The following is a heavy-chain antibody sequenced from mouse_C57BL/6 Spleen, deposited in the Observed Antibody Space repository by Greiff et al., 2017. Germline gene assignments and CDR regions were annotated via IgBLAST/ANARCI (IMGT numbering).Heavy chain of an antibody. D-gene: IGHD1-1*01. J-gene: IGHJ2*01. CDR3: ARRYYGSSYYFDY. CDR2: IWPGGGT. CDR1: GFSLTSYA. V-gene: IGHV2-9-1*01. Sequence: QVQLKQSGPGLVAPSQSLSITCTVSGFSLTSYAISWVRQPPGKGLEWLGVIWPGGGTNYNSALKSRLSISKDNSKSQVFLKMNSLQTDDTARYYCARRYYGSSYYFDYWGQGTTLTVSS.